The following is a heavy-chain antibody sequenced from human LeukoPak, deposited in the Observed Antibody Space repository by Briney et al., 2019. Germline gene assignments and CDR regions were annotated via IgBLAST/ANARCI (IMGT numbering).Heavy chain of an antibody. V-gene: IGHV1-69*13. CDR2: IIPIFGTA. Sequence: ASVKVSCKASGGTFSSYAISWVRQAPGQGLEWMGGIIPIFGTANYAQKFQGRVTITADESTSTAYMELSSLRSEDTAVYYCARDFNYYDSSGYYDYWGQGTLVTVSS. D-gene: IGHD3-22*01. CDR3: ARDFNYYDSSGYYDY. J-gene: IGHJ4*02. CDR1: GGTFSSYA.